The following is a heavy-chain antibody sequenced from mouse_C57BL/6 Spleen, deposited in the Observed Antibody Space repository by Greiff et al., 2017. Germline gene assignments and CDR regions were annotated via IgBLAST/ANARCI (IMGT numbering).Heavy chain of an antibody. CDR1: GFTFSDYG. CDR3: ARTTVVALDY. D-gene: IGHD1-1*01. V-gene: IGHV5-17*01. J-gene: IGHJ2*01. CDR2: ISSGSSTI. Sequence: VQLKESGGGLVKPGGSLKLSCAASGFTFSDYGMHWVRQAPEKGLEWVAYISSGSSTIYYADTVKGRFTISRDNAKNTLFLQMTSLRSEDTAMYYCARTTVVALDYWGQGTTLTVSS.